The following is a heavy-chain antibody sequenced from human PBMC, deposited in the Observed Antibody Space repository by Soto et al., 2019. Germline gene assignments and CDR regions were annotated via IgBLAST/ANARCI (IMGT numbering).Heavy chain of an antibody. CDR3: AKDYGSSRYFFDY. J-gene: IGHJ4*01. V-gene: IGHV3-23*01. CDR2: ISGNGANT. D-gene: IGHD6-19*01. CDR1: GFTFINYP. Sequence: GGSLRLSCAASGFTFINYPMSWVRQAPGEGLEWVSTISGNGANTHYADSVKGRFSISRDNSKNTLYIQMNSLRAEDTAVYYCAKDYGSSRYFFDYWGHGALVTLSS.